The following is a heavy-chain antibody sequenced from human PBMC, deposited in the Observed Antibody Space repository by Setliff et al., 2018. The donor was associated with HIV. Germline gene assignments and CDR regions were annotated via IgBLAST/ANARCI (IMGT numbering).Heavy chain of an antibody. D-gene: IGHD4-4*01. CDR1: GGSISSTIYH. V-gene: IGHV4-39*01. CDR2: IHSSGIT. Sequence: SETLSLTCTVSGGSISSTIYHWVWIRQPPGKGLEWIGNIHSSGITYYKPSLKSRLTISLDTSKNQFSLKLSSVTAADTAVYYCATHASTAQDAMDVWGQGTTVTVSS. CDR3: ATHASTAQDAMDV. J-gene: IGHJ6*02.